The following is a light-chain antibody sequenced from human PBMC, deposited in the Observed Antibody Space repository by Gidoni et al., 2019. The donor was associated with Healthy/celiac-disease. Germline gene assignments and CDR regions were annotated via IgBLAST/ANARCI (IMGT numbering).Light chain of an antibody. Sequence: NFMLTQPYSVSASPGKTVTISCTRRSGSIASNYVQWYQQRPGSSPTTVIYEDNQRPPGVPDRFSGSIDSSSNSASLTIAGLKTGDEADYYCQSYDSSNVVFGGGTKLTVL. CDR1: SGSIASNY. J-gene: IGLJ2*01. CDR3: QSYDSSNVV. V-gene: IGLV6-57*01. CDR2: EDN.